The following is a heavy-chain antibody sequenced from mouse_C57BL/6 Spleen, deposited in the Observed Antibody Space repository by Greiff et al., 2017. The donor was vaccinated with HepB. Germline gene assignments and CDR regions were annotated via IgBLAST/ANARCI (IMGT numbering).Heavy chain of an antibody. V-gene: IGHV1-26*01. J-gene: IGHJ4*01. CDR2: INPNNGGT. CDR1: GYTFTDYY. D-gene: IGHD1-1*01. CDR3: ARREYYGSSYDAMDY. Sequence: EVQLQQSGPELVKPGASVKISCKASGYTFTDYYMNWVKQSHGKSLEWIGDINPNNGGTSYNQKFKGKATLTVDKSSSTAYMELRSLTSEDSAVYYCARREYYGSSYDAMDYWGQGTSVTVSS.